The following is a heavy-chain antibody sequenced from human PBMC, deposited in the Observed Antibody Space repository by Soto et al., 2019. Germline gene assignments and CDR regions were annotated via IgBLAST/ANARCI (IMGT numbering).Heavy chain of an antibody. V-gene: IGHV4-34*01. J-gene: IGHJ5*02. CDR3: AREVLRVVITTSWFDP. Sequence: SETLSLTCTVSGGSVSANSYYWNWIRQPPGKGLEWIGEINHSGSTNYNPSLKSRVTISVDTSKNQFSLKLSSVTAADTAVYYCAREVLRVVITTSWFDPWGQGALVTVSS. CDR1: GGSVSANSYY. CDR2: INHSGST. D-gene: IGHD3-22*01.